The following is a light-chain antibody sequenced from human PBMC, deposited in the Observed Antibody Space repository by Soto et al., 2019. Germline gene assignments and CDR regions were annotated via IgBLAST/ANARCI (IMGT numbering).Light chain of an antibody. CDR1: QSISSS. CDR2: DAS. CDR3: QQYNNWT. J-gene: IGKJ1*01. Sequence: DIQMTQSPSTLSASVGDRVSIACRASQSISSSLAWYQQKPGEAPKLLIYDASSLESGVPSRFSGSGSGTEFTLSINSLQPQDFATYYCQQYNNWTFGQGTKV. V-gene: IGKV1-5*01.